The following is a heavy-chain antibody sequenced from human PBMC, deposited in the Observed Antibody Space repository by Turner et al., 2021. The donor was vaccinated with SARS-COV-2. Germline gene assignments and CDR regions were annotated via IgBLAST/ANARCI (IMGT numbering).Heavy chain of an antibody. V-gene: IGHV4-59*08. CDR1: GGSISSYY. D-gene: IGHD6-19*01. CDR3: ARHGFSGWYGGGMDV. Sequence: VHLQQSGPGLVKPSDSLSLTCTVSGGSISSYYWSWIRQPPGKGMAWIGYIHYSGSTNYNPSPKSRVTITVETSKNQFSLKLSSVTAADTAGYYCARHGFSGWYGGGMDVWGQGTTVTVSS. J-gene: IGHJ6*02. CDR2: IHYSGST.